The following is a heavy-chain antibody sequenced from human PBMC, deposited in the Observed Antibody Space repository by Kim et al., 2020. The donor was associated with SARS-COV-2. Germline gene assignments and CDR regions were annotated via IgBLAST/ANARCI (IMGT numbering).Heavy chain of an antibody. CDR2: IYYSGST. J-gene: IGHJ5*02. D-gene: IGHD2-21*01. V-gene: IGHV4-61*01. CDR3: ARDDLSSRWFDP. Sequence: SETLSLTCTVSGGSVSSGSYYWSWIRQPPGKGLEWIGYIYYSGSTNYNPSLKSRVTISVDTSKNQFSLKLSSVTAADTAVYYCARDDLSSRWFDPWGQGTLVTVSS. CDR1: GGSVSSGSYY.